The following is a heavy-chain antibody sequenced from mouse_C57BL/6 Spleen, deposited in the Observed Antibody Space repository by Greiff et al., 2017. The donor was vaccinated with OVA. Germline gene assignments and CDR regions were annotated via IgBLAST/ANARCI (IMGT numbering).Heavy chain of an antibody. CDR2: INPNNGGT. Sequence: EVQLQQSGPELVKPGASVKISCKASGYTFTDYYMNWVKQSHGKSLEWIGDINPNNGGTSYNQKFKGKATLTVDKSSSTAYMELRSLTSEDSAVYYCARFSTGTGGYWGQGTTLTVSS. CDR3: ARFSTGTGGY. V-gene: IGHV1-26*01. D-gene: IGHD4-1*02. CDR1: GYTFTDYY. J-gene: IGHJ2*01.